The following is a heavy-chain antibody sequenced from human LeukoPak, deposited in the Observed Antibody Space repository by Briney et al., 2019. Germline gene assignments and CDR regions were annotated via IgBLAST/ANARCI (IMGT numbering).Heavy chain of an antibody. CDR3: ARDWGSSSSDY. CDR1: GFTFSTYW. CDR2: ISSSSSYI. J-gene: IGHJ4*02. V-gene: IGHV3-21*01. D-gene: IGHD6-6*01. Sequence: PGGSLRLSCAASGFTFSTYWMHWVRQAPGKGLEWVSSISSSSSYIYYADSVKGRFTISRDNAKNSLYLQMNSLRAEDTAVYYCARDWGSSSSDYWGQGTLVTVSS.